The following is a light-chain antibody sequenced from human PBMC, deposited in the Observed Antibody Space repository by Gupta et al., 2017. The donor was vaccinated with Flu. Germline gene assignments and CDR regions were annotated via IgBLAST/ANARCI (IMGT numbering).Light chain of an antibody. V-gene: IGLV2-11*01. Sequence: QSALTQPRSVSGSPGQSVTISCTGTSSDVGAYDYVSWYQQEPGNAPKFIIYDVSTRPPGVPDRFSGSKSGSTASLTISGLQAEDEADYFCCAYAGRSTYVFGSATTVTVL. CDR1: SSDVGAYDY. CDR2: DVS. J-gene: IGLJ1*01. CDR3: CAYAGRSTYV.